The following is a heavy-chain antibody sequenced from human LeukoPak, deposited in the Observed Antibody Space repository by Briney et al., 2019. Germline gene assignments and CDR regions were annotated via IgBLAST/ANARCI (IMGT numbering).Heavy chain of an antibody. D-gene: IGHD3-9*01. V-gene: IGHV3-23*01. J-gene: IGHJ6*02. CDR3: AKDREYYDILTGYFRPYYYYGMDV. CDR1: GFTFSSYA. Sequence: GGSLRLSCAASGFTFSSYAMSWVRQAPGKGLEWVSAISGSGGSTYYADSVKGRFTISRDNSKNTLYLQMNSLRAEDTTVYYCAKDREYYDILTGYFRPYYYYGMDVWGQGTTVTVSS. CDR2: ISGSGGST.